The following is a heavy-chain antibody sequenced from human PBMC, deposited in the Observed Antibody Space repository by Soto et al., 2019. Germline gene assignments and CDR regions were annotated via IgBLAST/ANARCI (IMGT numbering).Heavy chain of an antibody. V-gene: IGHV4-39*01. CDR3: ARHLSESGYDLNY. D-gene: IGHD5-12*01. CDR1: GGCITSDSYY. J-gene: IGHJ4*02. Sequence: PSETVSLTCTVSGGCITSDSYYWAWIRQPPGKGLEWIGSIYFSGSTYYNSALKSRLAISIDMSKNQFSLNLSSVTDADTAVYYCARHLSESGYDLNYWGQGTPVTVSS. CDR2: IYFSGST.